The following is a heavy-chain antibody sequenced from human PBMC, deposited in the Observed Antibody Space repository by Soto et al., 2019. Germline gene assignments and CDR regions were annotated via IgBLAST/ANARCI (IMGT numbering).Heavy chain of an antibody. CDR2: ISGYNGNT. D-gene: IGHD2-2*01. V-gene: IGHV1-18*01. CDR1: GYTFRSYG. CDR3: ARDRGVVTSGSAYYFDY. Sequence: QVQLVQSGPEVKKPGASVKVSCKATGYTFRSYGVTWVRQAPGQGLAGMGWISGYNGNTEYAQKLQGRVTMTTDTSTSTVYMELRSLGSADTAVYYCARDRGVVTSGSAYYFDYWGQGTLVTVSS. J-gene: IGHJ4*02.